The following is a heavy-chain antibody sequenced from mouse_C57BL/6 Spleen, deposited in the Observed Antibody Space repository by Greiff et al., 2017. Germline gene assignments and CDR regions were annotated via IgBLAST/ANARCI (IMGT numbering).Heavy chain of an antibody. V-gene: IGHV1-15*01. J-gene: IGHJ4*01. CDR1: GYTFTDYE. CDR2: IDPETGGT. CDR3: TRWAMGY. Sequence: VQLQQSGAELVRPGASVTLSCTASGYTFTDYEMHWVKQTPVHGLEWIGAIDPETGGTAYNQKFKGKAILIADKSSSTAYMELRSLTSEDSAVYYCTRWAMGYWGQGTSVTVSS.